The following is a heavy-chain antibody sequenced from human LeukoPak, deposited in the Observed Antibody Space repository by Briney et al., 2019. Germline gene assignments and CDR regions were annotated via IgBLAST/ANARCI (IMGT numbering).Heavy chain of an antibody. D-gene: IGHD1-26*01. V-gene: IGHV4-38-2*02. Sequence: SETLSLTCTVSGYSISSGYYWGWILQPPGKGLEWIGSIYHSGSTYYNPSLKSRVTISVDTSKNQFSLKLGSVTAADTAVYYCARDSVVGATDLDYWGQGTLVTVSS. CDR2: IYHSGST. CDR3: ARDSVVGATDLDY. CDR1: GYSISSGYY. J-gene: IGHJ4*02.